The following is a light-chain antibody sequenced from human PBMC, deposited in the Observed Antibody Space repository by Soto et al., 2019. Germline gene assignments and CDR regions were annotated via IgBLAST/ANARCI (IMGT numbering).Light chain of an antibody. CDR3: RSYAGSNNFVV. CDR1: SSDVGGYNY. CDR2: EVS. V-gene: IGLV2-8*01. Sequence: QSALTQPPSASGSPGQSVTISCTGTSSDVGGYNYVSWYQQHPGKAPKLMIYEVSKRPSGVPDSFSGAKSGNTASLTVSGLQAEDEADYYCRSYAGSNNFVVFGGGTKVTVL. J-gene: IGLJ2*01.